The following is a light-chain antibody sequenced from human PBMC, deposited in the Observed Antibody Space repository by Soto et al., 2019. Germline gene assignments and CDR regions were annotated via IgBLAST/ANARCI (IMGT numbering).Light chain of an antibody. CDR3: CSYAGSSTLYV. CDR1: SSDIGTYNL. Sequence: QSALTQPASVSGSPGQSITISCTGTSSDIGTYNLVSWYQQHPRKAPKLMIYEVNKRPPGVSDRFSGSKSGNTASLTISGLQAEDEADYYCCSYAGSSTLYVFGTGTRSPS. V-gene: IGLV2-23*02. CDR2: EVN. J-gene: IGLJ1*01.